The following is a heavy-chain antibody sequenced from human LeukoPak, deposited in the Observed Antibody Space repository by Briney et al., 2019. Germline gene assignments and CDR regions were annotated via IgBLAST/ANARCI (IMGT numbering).Heavy chain of an antibody. CDR2: INHSGST. Sequence: SETLSLTCAVYGGSFSGYYWSWIRQPPGKGLEWIGEINHSGSTNYNPSLKSRVTISVDTSKNQFSLKLSSVTAADTAVYYCARGEDYDFWSAYAAWFDPWGQGTLVTVSS. CDR3: ARGEDYDFWSAYAAWFDP. J-gene: IGHJ5*02. D-gene: IGHD3-3*01. CDR1: GGSFSGYY. V-gene: IGHV4-34*01.